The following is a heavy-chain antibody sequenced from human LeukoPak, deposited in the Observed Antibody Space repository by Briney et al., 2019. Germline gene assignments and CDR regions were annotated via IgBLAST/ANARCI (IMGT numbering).Heavy chain of an antibody. CDR3: ARVFLYYYDSSGYRDAFDI. CDR2: ISYDGSNK. J-gene: IGHJ3*02. CDR1: GFTFSSYA. V-gene: IGHV3-30-3*01. D-gene: IGHD3-22*01. Sequence: GRSLRLSCAASGFTFSSYAMHWVRQAPGKGLEWVAVISYDGSNKYYAGSVKGRFTISRDNSKNTLYLQMNSLRAEDTAVYYCARVFLYYYDSSGYRDAFDIWGQGTMVTVSS.